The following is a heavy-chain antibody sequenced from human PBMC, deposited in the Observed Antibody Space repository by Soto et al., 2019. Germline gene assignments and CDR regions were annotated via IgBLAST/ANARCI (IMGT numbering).Heavy chain of an antibody. CDR3: AKGRGYSGYFNGEIDS. V-gene: IGHV3-30*04. CDR2: ISYDGRDE. D-gene: IGHD5-12*01. Sequence: GGSLRLSCAASGFTFSSYAVQWVHQAPGKGLEWVAIISYDGRDEDYADSVKGRFTISRDNSRSTLYLQMNSLRPEDTAVYYCAKGRGYSGYFNGEIDSWGQGILVTVSS. J-gene: IGHJ4*02. CDR1: GFTFSSYA.